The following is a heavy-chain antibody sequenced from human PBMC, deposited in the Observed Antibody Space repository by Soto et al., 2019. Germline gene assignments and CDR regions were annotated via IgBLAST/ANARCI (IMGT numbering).Heavy chain of an antibody. CDR3: ARDLASIAAAANKWFDP. V-gene: IGHV6-1*01. D-gene: IGHD6-13*01. CDR2: TYYRSKWYN. CDR1: GDSVSSNSAA. J-gene: IGHJ5*02. Sequence: PSQTLSLTCAISGDSVSSNSAAWNWIRQSPSRGLEWLGRTYYRSKWYNEYAVSVKSRITINPDTSKNQFSLQLNSVTPEDTAVYYCARDLASIAAAANKWFDPWGQGTLVTVSS.